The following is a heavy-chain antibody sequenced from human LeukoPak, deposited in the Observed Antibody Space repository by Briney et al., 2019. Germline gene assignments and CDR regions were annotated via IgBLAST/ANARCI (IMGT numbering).Heavy chain of an antibody. CDR1: GYTFTSYG. V-gene: IGHV1-18*01. CDR2: ISAYNGNT. CDR3: ARGGFGELLHDY. Sequence: ASVKVSCKTSGYTFTSYGISWVRQAPGQGLEWMGWISAYNGNTDYAQKVQGRVTMTTDTSTSTAYMELRSLRSDDTAVYYCARGGFGELLHDYWGQGTLVTVSS. J-gene: IGHJ4*02. D-gene: IGHD3-10*01.